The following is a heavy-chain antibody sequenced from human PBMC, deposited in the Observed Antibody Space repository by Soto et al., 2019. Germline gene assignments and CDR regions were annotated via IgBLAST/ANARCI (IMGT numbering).Heavy chain of an antibody. D-gene: IGHD1-1*01. Sequence: QITLKESGPTLVKPTQTLTLTCTFSGVSLSTSGVGVGSIRQPPGKALEWLALIYWDDDKRYSPTLKSRPTITKDSAKNQVVLTMTNMDPVDTATYYCEHRRRCLQYDTLDIWGQGTMITVSS. V-gene: IGHV2-5*02. CDR3: EHRRRCLQYDTLDI. J-gene: IGHJ3*02. CDR2: IYWDDDK. CDR1: GVSLSTSGVG.